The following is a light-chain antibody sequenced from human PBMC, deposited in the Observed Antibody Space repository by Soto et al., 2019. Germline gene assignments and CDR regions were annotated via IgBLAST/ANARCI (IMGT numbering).Light chain of an antibody. CDR3: QQFNSYPHYN. CDR1: QGISSA. Sequence: AIHLTQSPSSLSASVGDRVTITCRASQGISSALAWYQQKPGKATKLLIYDASSLESGVPSRFSGSGSGTDSTLTISSLQPDDFATYYCQQFNSYPHYNFCGGPKVEIK. V-gene: IGKV1-13*02. J-gene: IGKJ4*01. CDR2: DAS.